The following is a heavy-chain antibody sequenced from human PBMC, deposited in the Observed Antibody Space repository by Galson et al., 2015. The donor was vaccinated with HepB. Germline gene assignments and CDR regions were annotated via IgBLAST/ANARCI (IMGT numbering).Heavy chain of an antibody. CDR3: LRTGNSAGYSSS. CDR1: GFTFSGSA. Sequence: SLRLSCATSGFTFSGSAIHWVRQASGRGLEWVGHIGSKGDNYATAYTASVKGRFTISRDDSRNTAYLQMKRLKTEDTAVYYCLRTGNSAGYSSSWGQGTLVTVSS. D-gene: IGHD6-13*01. CDR2: IGSKGDNYAT. V-gene: IGHV3-73*01. J-gene: IGHJ4*02.